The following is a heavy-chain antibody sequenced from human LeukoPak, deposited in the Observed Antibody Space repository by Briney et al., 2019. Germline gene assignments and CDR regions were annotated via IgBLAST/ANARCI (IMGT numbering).Heavy chain of an antibody. V-gene: IGHV1-69*02. CDR2: IIPILGIA. CDR1: GGTFSSYT. D-gene: IGHD5-12*01. Sequence: GSSVKVSCKASGGTFSSYTISWVRQPPGQGLEWMGRIIPILGIANYAQKFQGRVTITADKSTSTAYMELSSLRSEDTAVYYCARGGYSGYGVFDYWGQGTLVTVSS. CDR3: ARGGYSGYGVFDY. J-gene: IGHJ4*02.